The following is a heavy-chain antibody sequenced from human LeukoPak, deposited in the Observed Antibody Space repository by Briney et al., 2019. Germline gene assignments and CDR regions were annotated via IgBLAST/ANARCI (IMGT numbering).Heavy chain of an antibody. D-gene: IGHD2-2*01. J-gene: IGHJ6*03. CDR1: GYTFTSYD. Sequence: ASVKVSCKASGYTFTSYDINWVRQATGQGLEWMGWMNPNSGNTGFAQKFQGRVTMTRNTSISTAYMELSSLRSTDTAVYYCARGPTQVVVLGYYYMDVWGKGATVTVSS. CDR2: MNPNSGNT. CDR3: ARGPTQVVVLGYYYMDV. V-gene: IGHV1-8*01.